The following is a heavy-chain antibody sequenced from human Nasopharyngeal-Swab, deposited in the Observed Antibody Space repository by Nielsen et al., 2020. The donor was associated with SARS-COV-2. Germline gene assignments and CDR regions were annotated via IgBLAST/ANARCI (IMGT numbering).Heavy chain of an antibody. J-gene: IGHJ6*02. CDR2: IYYSGST. CDR3: ARASGYCSGDSCYGNFYYYGMDV. V-gene: IGHV4-59*01. Sequence: SETLSLTCTVSGGSIRSYHWSWIRQPPGKGLEWIGYIYYSGSTNYNPSLKSRVTISEDTSENQFSLRLSSVTAADTAVYYCARASGYCSGDSCYGNFYYYGMDVWGQGTTVTVSS. D-gene: IGHD2-15*01. CDR1: GGSIRSYH.